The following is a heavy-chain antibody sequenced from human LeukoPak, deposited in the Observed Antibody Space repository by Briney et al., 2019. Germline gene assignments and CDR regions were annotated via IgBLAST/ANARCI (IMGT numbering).Heavy chain of an antibody. V-gene: IGHV3-21*01. J-gene: IGHJ6*03. CDR3: VRGQGYCSDIRCSPGYYMDV. CDR2: ISSSGSPV. CDR1: EFTFSDFG. Sequence: PGGSLRLSCEASEFTFSDFGMNWVRQTPGKGLEWISRISSSGSPVNYADSVKGRFTISRDNAKNSMYLQMNSLRVDDAAVYYCVRGQGYCSDIRCSPGYYMDVWGNGTTVTVSS. D-gene: IGHD2-2*01.